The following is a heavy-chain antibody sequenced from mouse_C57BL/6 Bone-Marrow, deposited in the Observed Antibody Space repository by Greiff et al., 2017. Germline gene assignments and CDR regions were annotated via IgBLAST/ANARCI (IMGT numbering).Heavy chain of an antibody. CDR3: EVNAMDY. J-gene: IGHJ4*01. CDR1: GYAFSSYW. D-gene: IGHD2-1*01. CDR2: IDPGDGDT. V-gene: IGHV1-80*01. Sequence: LQQSGASVKISCKASGYAFSSYWMNWVKQRPGKGLEWIGQIDPGDGDTNYNGKFKGKATLTADKSSSTAYMQLSSLTSEDSAVYFCEVNAMDYWGQGTSVTVSS.